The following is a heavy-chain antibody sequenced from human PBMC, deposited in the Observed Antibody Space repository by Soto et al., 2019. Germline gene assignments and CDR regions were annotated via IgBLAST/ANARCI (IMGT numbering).Heavy chain of an antibody. CDR1: GFTFSSYA. CDR2: ISGSGGST. CDR3: AKEESPVGATNWFDP. Sequence: GGSLRLSCAASGFTFSSYAMSWVRQAPGKGLEWVSAISGSGGSTYYADSVKGRFTISRDNSKNKLYLQMNSLRAEDTAVYYCAKEESPVGATNWFDPWGQGTLVTVSS. J-gene: IGHJ5*02. V-gene: IGHV3-23*01.